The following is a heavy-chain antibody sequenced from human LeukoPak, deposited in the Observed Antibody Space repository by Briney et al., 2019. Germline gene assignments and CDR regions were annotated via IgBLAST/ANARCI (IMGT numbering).Heavy chain of an antibody. V-gene: IGHV4-4*07. Sequence: SETLSLTCTVSGGSISSYYWSWIRQPAGKGLEWIGRIYTSGSTNSNPSLKSRVTISLDTSKNQFSLKLSSVTAADTALYYCARVGGYYYYMDVWGNGTTVTISS. J-gene: IGHJ6*03. D-gene: IGHD3-10*01. CDR2: IYTSGST. CDR3: ARVGGYYYYMDV. CDR1: GGSISSYY.